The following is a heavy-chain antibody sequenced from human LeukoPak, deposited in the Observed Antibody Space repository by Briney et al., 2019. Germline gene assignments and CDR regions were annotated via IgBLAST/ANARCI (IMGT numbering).Heavy chain of an antibody. D-gene: IGHD6-19*01. Sequence: ASVKLSCKASGYTFTSYYMHWVRQPPGQGLEWMGIINPSGGSTSYAQKFQGRVTMTRDTSTSTVYMELSSLRSEDTAVYYCAAAVAGNLHFDYWGQGTLVTVSS. J-gene: IGHJ4*02. CDR3: AAAVAGNLHFDY. CDR2: INPSGGST. CDR1: GYTFTSYY. V-gene: IGHV1-46*01.